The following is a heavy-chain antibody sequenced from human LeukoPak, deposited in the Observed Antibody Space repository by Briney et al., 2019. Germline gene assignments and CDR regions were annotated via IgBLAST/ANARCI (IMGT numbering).Heavy chain of an antibody. V-gene: IGHV3-21*01. CDR3: ARQYYDILTGYYYYYYMDV. J-gene: IGHJ6*03. Sequence: GGSLRLSCAASGFTFISYSMNWVRQAPGKGLEWVSSISSSSSYIYYADSVKARFTISRDNAKNSLYLQMNSLRAEDTAVYYCARQYYDILTGYYYYYYMDVWGKGTTVTVSS. CDR1: GFTFISYS. CDR2: ISSSSSYI. D-gene: IGHD3-9*01.